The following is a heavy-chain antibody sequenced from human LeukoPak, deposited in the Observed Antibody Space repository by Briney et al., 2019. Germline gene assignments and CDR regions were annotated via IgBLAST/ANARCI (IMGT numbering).Heavy chain of an antibody. D-gene: IGHD1-26*01. Sequence: PGRSLRLSCAASGFTFSSYGMHWVRQAPGKGLEWVAVIWYDGSNKYCADSVKGRFTISRDNSKNTLYLQMNSLRAEDTAVYYCARGGYSGSYLFDYWGQGTLVTVSS. CDR1: GFTFSSYG. CDR3: ARGGYSGSYLFDY. CDR2: IWYDGSNK. J-gene: IGHJ4*02. V-gene: IGHV3-33*01.